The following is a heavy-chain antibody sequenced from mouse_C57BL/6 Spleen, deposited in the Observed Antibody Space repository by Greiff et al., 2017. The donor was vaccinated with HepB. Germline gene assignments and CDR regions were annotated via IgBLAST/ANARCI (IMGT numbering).Heavy chain of an antibody. V-gene: IGHV14-4*01. Sequence: EVQLQESGAELVRPGASVKLSCTASGFNIKDDYMHWVKQRPEQGLEWIGWIDPENGDTEYASKFQGKATITADTSSNTAYLQLSSLTSEDTAVYYCTHYPGTYWGQGTLVTVSA. D-gene: IGHD1-2*01. CDR2: IDPENGDT. CDR1: GFNIKDDY. J-gene: IGHJ3*01. CDR3: THYPGTY.